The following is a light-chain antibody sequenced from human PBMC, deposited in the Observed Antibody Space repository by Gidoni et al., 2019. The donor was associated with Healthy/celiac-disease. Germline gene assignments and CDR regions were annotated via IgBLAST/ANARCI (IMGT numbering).Light chain of an antibody. CDR2: DAS. J-gene: IGKJ1*01. V-gene: IGKV3-11*01. CDR1: QSVSSY. CDR3: QQRSNWPPGWT. Sequence: EIVLTQSPATLSLSPGERATLSCRASQSVSSYLALYQQKPGPAPRLLIYDASKRATGIPARSSGSGSVTDFPLTISSLEPEDFAVYSCQQRSNWPPGWTFGQGTKVEIK.